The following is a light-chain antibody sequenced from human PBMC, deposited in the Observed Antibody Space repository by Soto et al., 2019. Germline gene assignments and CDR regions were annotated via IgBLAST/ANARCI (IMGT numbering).Light chain of an antibody. CDR2: NAS. CDR1: QSLSSY. CDR3: QQRSNWPYT. Sequence: EIVLTQSPGTLSLSPGERATLSCRASQSLSSYLAWYQQKPGQAPRLLMYNASNRATGIPARFSGSGSGIDFTLTISSLEPEDFAVYYCQQRSNWPYTFGQGTKLEIK. J-gene: IGKJ2*01. V-gene: IGKV3-11*01.